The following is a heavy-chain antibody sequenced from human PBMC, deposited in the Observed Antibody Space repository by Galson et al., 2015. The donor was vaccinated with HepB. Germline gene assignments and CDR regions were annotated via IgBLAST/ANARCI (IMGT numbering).Heavy chain of an antibody. D-gene: IGHD3-22*01. V-gene: IGHV3-33*01. Sequence: MHWVRQAPGQGLEWVAIVFHGGTEKYYADSVRGRFTISRDNSENTLYLEMTSLRVDDTAIYYCARGGGGYYDTSGNYLGYWGQGTLVTVSS. CDR3: ARGGGGYYDTSGNYLGY. J-gene: IGHJ4*02. CDR2: VFHGGTEK.